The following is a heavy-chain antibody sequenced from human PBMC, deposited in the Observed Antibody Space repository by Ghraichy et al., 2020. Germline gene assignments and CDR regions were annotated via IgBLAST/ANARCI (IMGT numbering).Heavy chain of an antibody. Sequence: GGSLRLSCATSGFTFSSYSMNWVRQAPGKGLEWVTYISDSRASIYYADSVKGRFTISRDNAKNSLYLQMNSLRDEDTAVYYCAGNRANNAIDIWGQGSLVPDYS. V-gene: IGHV3-48*02. J-gene: IGHJ3*02. CDR2: ISDSRASI. D-gene: IGHD1-14*01. CDR3: AGNRANNAIDI. CDR1: GFTFSSYS.